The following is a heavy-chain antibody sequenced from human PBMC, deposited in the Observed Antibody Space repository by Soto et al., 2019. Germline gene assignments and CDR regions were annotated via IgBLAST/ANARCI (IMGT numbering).Heavy chain of an antibody. Sequence: PGGSLRLSCAASGFTVSSNYMSWVRQAPGKGLEWVSVIYSGGSTYYADSVKGRFTISRDNSKNTLYLQMNSLRAEDTAVYYCARDRDFYRSSTTCYARAYAMKVWGQGTTVPVS. CDR2: IYSGGST. D-gene: IGHD2-2*01. V-gene: IGHV3-66*01. CDR1: GFTVSSNY. J-gene: IGHJ6*02. CDR3: ARDRDFYRSSTTCYARAYAMKV.